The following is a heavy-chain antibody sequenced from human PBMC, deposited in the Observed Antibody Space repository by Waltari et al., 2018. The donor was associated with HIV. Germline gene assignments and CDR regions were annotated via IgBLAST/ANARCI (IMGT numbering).Heavy chain of an antibody. CDR3: ARCPLGQQVQLVNWFDH. CDR2: IDPGDSET. CDR1: GYNFTPYW. V-gene: IGHV5-51*01. Sequence: EVQLVQSGAEVKKAGESLKISCKGSGYNFTPYWIGWVRQKPGKCLEWTGIIDPGDSETGYSPSCEGQVTISADKSISTAYLQWTSLKTSDTAKYYCARCPLGQQVQLVNWFDHWGQGTLVTVSS. D-gene: IGHD1-1*01. J-gene: IGHJ5*02.